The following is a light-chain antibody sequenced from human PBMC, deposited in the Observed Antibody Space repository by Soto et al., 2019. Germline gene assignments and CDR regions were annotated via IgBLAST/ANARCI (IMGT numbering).Light chain of an antibody. Sequence: SSELTQPPSVSVSPGQTASITCSGEKLGDKYACWYQQKPRQSPVLVIYQDSKRPSRIPERFSGSNSGNTATLTISGSQAMDEADYYCQAWDSSTANVVFGGGTKLTVL. J-gene: IGLJ2*01. V-gene: IGLV3-1*01. CDR2: QDS. CDR3: QAWDSSTANVV. CDR1: KLGDKY.